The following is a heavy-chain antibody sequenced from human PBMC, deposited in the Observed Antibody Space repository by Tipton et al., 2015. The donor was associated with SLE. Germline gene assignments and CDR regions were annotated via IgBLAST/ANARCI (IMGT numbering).Heavy chain of an antibody. Sequence: TLSLTCNVSVYSISSSHWWGWIRQPPGKGLEWIGHIYYGGTIYYNPSLKSRVTISVDTSKNQFSLKLSSVTAADTAVYYCARSQWEPGYMDVWGKGTTVTVSS. CDR2: IYYGGTI. V-gene: IGHV4-28*05. J-gene: IGHJ6*03. CDR1: VYSISSSHW. CDR3: ARSQWEPGYMDV. D-gene: IGHD1-26*01.